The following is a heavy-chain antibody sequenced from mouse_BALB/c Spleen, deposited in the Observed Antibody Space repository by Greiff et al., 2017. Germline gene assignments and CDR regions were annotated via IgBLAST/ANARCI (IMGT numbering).Heavy chain of an antibody. V-gene: IGHV1S34*01. CDR3: AREYYGSSYWFAY. Sequence: LVKTGASVKISCKASGYSFTGYYMHWVKQSHGKSLEWIGYISCYNGATSYNQKFKGKATFTVDTSSSTAYMQFNSLTSEDSAVYYCAREYYGSSYWFAYWGQGTRVTVSA. CDR2: ISCYNGAT. J-gene: IGHJ3*01. CDR1: GYSFTGYY. D-gene: IGHD1-1*01.